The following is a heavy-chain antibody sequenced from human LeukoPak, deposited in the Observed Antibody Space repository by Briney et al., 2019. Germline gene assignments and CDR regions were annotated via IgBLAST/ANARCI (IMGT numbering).Heavy chain of an antibody. CDR3: ASTTVWGSYRYLVY. J-gene: IGHJ4*02. Sequence: PSGTLSLTCAVSGGSISSSNWWSWVRQPPGKGLEWIGEIYHSGSTNYNPSLKSRVTISVDTSKNQFSLKLSSVTAADTAVYYCASTTVWGSYRYLVYWGQGALVTVSS. V-gene: IGHV4-4*02. D-gene: IGHD3-16*02. CDR2: IYHSGST. CDR1: GGSISSSNW.